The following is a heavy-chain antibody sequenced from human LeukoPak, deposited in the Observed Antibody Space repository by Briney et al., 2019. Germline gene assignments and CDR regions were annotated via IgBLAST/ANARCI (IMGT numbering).Heavy chain of an antibody. CDR1: RYTFTSYY. CDR3: ARDRAYGDYGGYWFDP. J-gene: IGHJ5*02. Sequence: ASVKVSCKVSRYTFTSYYMHWVRQPPGQGLEGMGIINPSGGSTSYAQMFQGRVTMNRDTSTSTVYMELSRLRSEDTAVYDCARDRAYGDYGGYWFDPWGQGTLVTVAS. V-gene: IGHV1-46*01. D-gene: IGHD4-17*01. CDR2: INPSGGST.